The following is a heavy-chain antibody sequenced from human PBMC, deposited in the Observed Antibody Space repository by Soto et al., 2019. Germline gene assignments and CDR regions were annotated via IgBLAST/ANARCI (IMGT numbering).Heavy chain of an antibody. V-gene: IGHV3-23*01. CDR2: ISGSGGST. CDR3: ARVLPIVVVPAAHYDFWSGYFKYNWFDP. CDR1: GFTFSSYA. Sequence: GGSLRLSCAASGFTFSSYAMSWVRQAPGKGLEWVSAISGSGGSTYYADSVKGRFTISRDNSKNTLYLQMNSLRAEDTAVYYCARVLPIVVVPAAHYDFWSGYFKYNWFDPWGQGTLVTV. J-gene: IGHJ5*02. D-gene: IGHD3-3*01.